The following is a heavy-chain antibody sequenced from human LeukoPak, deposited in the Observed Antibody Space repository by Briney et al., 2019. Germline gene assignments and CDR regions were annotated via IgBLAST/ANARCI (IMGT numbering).Heavy chain of an antibody. V-gene: IGHV4-59*01. CDR3: ARDEGIVGATTGRYYYYYGMDV. D-gene: IGHD1-26*01. J-gene: IGHJ6*02. Sequence: PSETLSLTCTVSGGSISSYYWSWIRQPPGKGLEWIGYIYYSGSTNYNPSLKSRVTISVDTSKNQFSLKLSSVTAEDTAVYYCARDEGIVGATTGRYYYYYGMDVWGQGTTVTVSS. CDR2: IYYSGST. CDR1: GGSISSYY.